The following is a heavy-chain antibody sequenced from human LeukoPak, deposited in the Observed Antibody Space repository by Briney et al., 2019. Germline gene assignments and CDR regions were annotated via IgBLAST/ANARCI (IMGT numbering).Heavy chain of an antibody. CDR1: GGTFSSYA. Sequence: SVKVSCKASGGTFSSYAISWARQAPGQGLEWMGRIIPIFGTANYAQKFQGRVTITTDESTSTAYMELSSLRSEDTAVYYCARSGYYYGSGSYPHDAFDIWGQGTMVTVSS. CDR2: IIPIFGTA. J-gene: IGHJ3*02. CDR3: ARSGYYYGSGSYPHDAFDI. V-gene: IGHV1-69*05. D-gene: IGHD3-10*01.